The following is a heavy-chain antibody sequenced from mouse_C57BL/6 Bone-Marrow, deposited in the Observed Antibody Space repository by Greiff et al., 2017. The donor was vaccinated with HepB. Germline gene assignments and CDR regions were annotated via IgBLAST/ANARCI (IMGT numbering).Heavy chain of an antibody. CDR2: IYPGSGNT. D-gene: IGHD2-1*01. CDR3: AIIYYGNYFDY. V-gene: IGHV1-76*01. Sequence: VQLQESGAELVRPGASVKLSCKASGYTFTDYYINWVKQRPGQGLEWIARIYPGSGNTYYNEKFKGKATLTAEKSSSTAYMQLSSLTSEDSAVYFCAIIYYGNYFDYWGQGTTLTVPS. CDR1: GYTFTDYY. J-gene: IGHJ2*01.